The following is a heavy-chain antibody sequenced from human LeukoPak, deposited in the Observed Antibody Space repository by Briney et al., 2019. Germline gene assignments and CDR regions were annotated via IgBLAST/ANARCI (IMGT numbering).Heavy chain of an antibody. V-gene: IGHV3-23*01. J-gene: IGHJ4*02. D-gene: IGHD4-17*01. Sequence: GGSLRLSCAASGFTFSSYAMSWVRQAPGKGLEWVSTISGSGRSIYYADSVKGRFTISRDNSKNTLYLQMNSLRAEDTAVYYCAKSILMTTVTAYYFDYWGQGTLVTVSS. CDR2: ISGSGRSI. CDR3: AKSILMTTVTAYYFDY. CDR1: GFTFSSYA.